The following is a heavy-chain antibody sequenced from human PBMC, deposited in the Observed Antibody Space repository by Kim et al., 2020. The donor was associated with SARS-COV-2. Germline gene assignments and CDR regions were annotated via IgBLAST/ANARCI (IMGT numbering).Heavy chain of an antibody. CDR3: ARVYCGTATCYTGGSYFDY. Sequence: GGSLRLSCAASGFTFSTYGMHWVRQAPGKGLEWVGTMWYDGSNKYYPDSVNGRFTFSRDNSKNTLYLQVNNLSAEDTAVYYCARVYCGTATCYTGGSYFDYGGRGTLVTVSS. V-gene: IGHV3-33*01. CDR2: MWYDGSNK. D-gene: IGHD2-2*02. CDR1: GFTFSTYG. J-gene: IGHJ4*02.